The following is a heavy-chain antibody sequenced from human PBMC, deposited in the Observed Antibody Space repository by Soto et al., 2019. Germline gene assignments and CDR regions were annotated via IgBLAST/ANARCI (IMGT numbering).Heavy chain of an antibody. V-gene: IGHV4-31*02. J-gene: IGHJ5*02. CDR1: DGSSRDRGCY. D-gene: IGHD4-17*01. Sequence: RWTVSDGSSRDRGCYWRWIRQHPGKGLEWIGYIYYSGSTYYDPSLKSRVTISVDTSKNQFSLKLSSVTAADTAVYYCASVRLPTVKGTWLDPWGEATLVTVSS. CDR3: ASVRLPTVKGTWLDP. CDR2: IYYSGST.